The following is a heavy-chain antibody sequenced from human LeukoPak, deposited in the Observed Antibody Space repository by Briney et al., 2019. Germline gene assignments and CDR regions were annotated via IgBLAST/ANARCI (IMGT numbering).Heavy chain of an antibody. CDR2: IYTSGST. CDR1: GGSISSYY. Sequence: PSETLSLTCTVSGGSISSYYWSWIRQPAGKGLEWIGRIYTSGSTNYNPSLKSRVTMSVDTSKNQFSVKLSSVTAADTAVYYCARDLEQRGYYYYYYMDVWGKGTTVTVSS. CDR3: ARDLEQRGYYYYYYMDV. D-gene: IGHD6-25*01. J-gene: IGHJ6*03. V-gene: IGHV4-4*07.